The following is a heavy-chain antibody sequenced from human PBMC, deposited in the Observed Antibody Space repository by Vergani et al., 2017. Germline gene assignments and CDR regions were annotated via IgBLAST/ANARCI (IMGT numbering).Heavy chain of an antibody. J-gene: IGHJ4*02. CDR3: AKDLLFGSGTYYGVDY. D-gene: IGHD3-10*01. Sequence: QVQLVESGGGVVQPGRSLRLSCTPSSFKLGDYGMHWVRQAPGRGLEWVSMTWYEGNNNYYADSVKGRFTISKDISKNTLYLQMNSLRGDDTAVYYCAKDLLFGSGTYYGVDYWGQGTLVTVSS. V-gene: IGHV3-33*06. CDR1: SFKLGDYG. CDR2: TWYEGNNN.